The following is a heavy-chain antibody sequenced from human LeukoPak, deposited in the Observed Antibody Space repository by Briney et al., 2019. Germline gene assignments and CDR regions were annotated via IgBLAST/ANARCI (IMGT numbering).Heavy chain of an antibody. J-gene: IGHJ4*02. CDR2: SSTSGSP. CDR1: GGSISSYY. V-gene: IGHV4-4*07. Sequence: PSETLSLTCTVSGGSISSYYWSWIRQPAGKGLEWIGRSSTSGSPNYNPSLKGRVTMSVDTSKNQFSLKLSSVTAADTAVYYCARSGGSGFQLDNWGQGTLVTVSS. D-gene: IGHD3-16*01. CDR3: ARSGGSGFQLDN.